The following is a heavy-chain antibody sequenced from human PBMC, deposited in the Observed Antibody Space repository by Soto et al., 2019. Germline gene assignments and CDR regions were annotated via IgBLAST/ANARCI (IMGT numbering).Heavy chain of an antibody. J-gene: IGHJ4*02. Sequence: GGSLRLSCGASGFTLSSFFMHWVRQRPGKGLVWVSRINGGSTHYADSVKGRFTISRDNSKNTQYLQMSSLRADDTAVYYCVKGEYYYDSSAYYPFDYWGQGTLVTVSS. D-gene: IGHD3-22*01. CDR2: INGGST. V-gene: IGHV3-64D*06. CDR3: VKGEYYYDSSAYYPFDY. CDR1: GFTLSSFF.